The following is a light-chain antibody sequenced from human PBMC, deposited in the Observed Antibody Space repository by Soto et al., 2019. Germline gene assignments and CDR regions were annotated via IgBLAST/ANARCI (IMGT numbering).Light chain of an antibody. CDR3: QQYNSYSRT. CDR1: QVITNY. Sequence: DIQLNQSASSLSASVGDRVTITCQASQVITNYLNWYQQKPGKAPKLLIYDISTLESGVPSRFSGSGSGTEFTRTISSLQPDDFATYSCQQYNSYSRTFGQGTKVEIK. CDR2: DIS. V-gene: IGKV1-16*01. J-gene: IGKJ1*01.